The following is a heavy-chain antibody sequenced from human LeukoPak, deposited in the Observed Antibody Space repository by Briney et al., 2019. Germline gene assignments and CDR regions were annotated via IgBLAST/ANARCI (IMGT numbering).Heavy chain of an antibody. CDR3: ARRTLITPIRGVIRDWFDP. CDR1: GYSFTNYW. CDR2: IHPGDSDS. Sequence: GESLKISCKGSGYSFTNYWIGWVRQMPGKGLEWMGIIHPGDSDSRYSPSFRGQVTISVDKSISTAYLQRSSLKASDTAIYYCARRTLITPIRGVIRDWFDPWGQGTLVTVSS. D-gene: IGHD3-10*01. V-gene: IGHV5-51*01. J-gene: IGHJ5*02.